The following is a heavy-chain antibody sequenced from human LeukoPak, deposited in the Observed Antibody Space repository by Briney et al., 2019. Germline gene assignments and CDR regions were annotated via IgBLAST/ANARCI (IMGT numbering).Heavy chain of an antibody. Sequence: GGSLRLSCAASGFTVSSNYMSWVRQAPGKGLEWVSSISSSSSYIYYADSVKGRFTISRDNAKNSLYLQMNSLRAEDTAVYYCARGTGDDFWSGYYYYYYYMDVWGKGTTVTVSS. V-gene: IGHV3-21*01. J-gene: IGHJ6*03. CDR3: ARGTGDDFWSGYYYYYYYMDV. CDR1: GFTVSSNY. CDR2: ISSSSSYI. D-gene: IGHD3-3*01.